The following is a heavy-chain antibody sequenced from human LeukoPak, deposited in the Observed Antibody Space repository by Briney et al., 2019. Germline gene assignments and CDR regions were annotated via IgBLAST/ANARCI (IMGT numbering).Heavy chain of an antibody. CDR2: TDHTGFT. CDR1: GGSISGGGYF. CDR3: ARSPSKEMEWLSPSHFDF. Sequence: SETLSLTCSVSGGSISGGGYFWHWLRQPPGKTLEWIGCTDHTGFTYNKPSLRSRVTISVDTSKNQFSLRLASVTAADTAMYFCARSPSKEMEWLSPSHFDFWGQGTLVSVSS. J-gene: IGHJ4*02. V-gene: IGHV4-30-2*01. D-gene: IGHD3-3*01.